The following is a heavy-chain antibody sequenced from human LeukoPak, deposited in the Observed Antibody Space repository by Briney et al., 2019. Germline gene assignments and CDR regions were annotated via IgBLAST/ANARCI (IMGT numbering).Heavy chain of an antibody. Sequence: GESLKISCKGSGYSFTSYWIGWVRQMPGKGLEWMGIIYPGDSDTRYSPSFQGQVTISADKSISTAYLQWSSLKASDTAMYYCARHTLTVTTGYYYYYMDVWGKGTTVTVSS. CDR1: GYSFTSYW. J-gene: IGHJ6*03. CDR3: ARHTLTVTTGYYYYYMDV. V-gene: IGHV5-51*01. D-gene: IGHD4-17*01. CDR2: IYPGDSDT.